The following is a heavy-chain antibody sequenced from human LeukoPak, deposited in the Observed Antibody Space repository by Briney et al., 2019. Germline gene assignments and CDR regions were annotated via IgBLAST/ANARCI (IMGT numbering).Heavy chain of an antibody. D-gene: IGHD6-13*01. J-gene: IGHJ4*02. CDR2: ISSNGGST. Sequence: GGSLRLSCAASGFTFSSYAMHWVRQAPGKGLEYVSAISSNGGSTYYADSVKGRFTISRDNSKNTLYLQMNSLRAEDTAVYYCAVLAAADYFDYWGQGTLVTVSS. CDR1: GFTFSSYA. V-gene: IGHV3-64*04. CDR3: AVLAAADYFDY.